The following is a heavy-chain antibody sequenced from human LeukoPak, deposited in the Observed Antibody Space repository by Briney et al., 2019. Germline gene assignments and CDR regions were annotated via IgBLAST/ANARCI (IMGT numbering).Heavy chain of an antibody. CDR1: GGSFSGYY. Sequence: SETLSLTCAVYGGSFSGYYWSWIRQPPGKGLEWIGYIYHSGSTYYNPSLKSRVTISVDRSKNQFSLKLSSVTAADTAVYYCARVRGSREFDYWGQGTLVTVSS. J-gene: IGHJ4*02. CDR2: IYHSGST. CDR3: ARVRGSREFDY. V-gene: IGHV4-34*01. D-gene: IGHD1-26*01.